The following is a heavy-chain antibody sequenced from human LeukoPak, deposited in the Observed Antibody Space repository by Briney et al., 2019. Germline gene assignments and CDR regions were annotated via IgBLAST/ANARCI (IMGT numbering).Heavy chain of an antibody. CDR3: VRSPACSSGTCYPNWFDP. Sequence: GESLKISCKVSGYSFTTYWIGWVRQMPGKGLEWMGIINPRDSDTKYSPSFQGQVTISVDKSISTAYLQWSSLKASDPAMYYCVRSPACSSGTCYPNWFDPWGQGTLVTVSS. J-gene: IGHJ5*02. V-gene: IGHV5-51*01. CDR2: INPRDSDT. D-gene: IGHD2-15*01. CDR1: GYSFTTYW.